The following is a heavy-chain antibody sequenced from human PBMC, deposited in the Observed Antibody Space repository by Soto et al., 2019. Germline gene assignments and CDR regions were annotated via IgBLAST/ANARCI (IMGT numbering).Heavy chain of an antibody. Sequence: GGSLRLSCAASGFTFRTYAMTWVRQAPGKGLEWVSIISSSGDATYYLDSVKGRFTISRDNSRNTLNLQMHSLRAEDTAVYYCAKNGDFWSWGMDVWGQGTTVTVSS. CDR2: ISSSGDAT. CDR1: GFTFRTYA. V-gene: IGHV3-23*01. CDR3: AKNGDFWSWGMDV. J-gene: IGHJ6*02. D-gene: IGHD3-3*01.